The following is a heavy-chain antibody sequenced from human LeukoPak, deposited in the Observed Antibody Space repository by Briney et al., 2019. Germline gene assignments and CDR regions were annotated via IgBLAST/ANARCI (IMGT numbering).Heavy chain of an antibody. D-gene: IGHD3/OR15-3a*01. J-gene: IGHJ1*01. V-gene: IGHV4-34*01. CDR2: INHSGST. CDR3: ARGLSVWSGFPRYFQH. CDR1: GGSFSGYY. Sequence: SETLSLTCAVYGGSFSGYYWSWIRQPPGKGLEWIGEINHSGSTNYNPSLKSRVTISVDTSKNQFSLKLSSVTAADTAVYYCARGLSVWSGFPRYFQHWGQGTLVTVSS.